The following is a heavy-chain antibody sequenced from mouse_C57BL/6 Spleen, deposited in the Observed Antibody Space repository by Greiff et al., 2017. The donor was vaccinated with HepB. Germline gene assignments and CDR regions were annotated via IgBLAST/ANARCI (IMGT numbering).Heavy chain of an antibody. D-gene: IGHD2-1*01. CDR3: ARIYYGNPYYFDC. V-gene: IGHV1-69*01. Sequence: QVQLQQPGAELVMPGASVKLSCKASGYTFTSYWMHWVKQRPGQGLEWIGEIDPSDSYTNYNQKFKGKSTLTVDKSSSTAYMQLSSLTSEDSAVYYCARIYYGNPYYFDCWGQGTTLTVSS. CDR1: GYTFTSYW. CDR2: IDPSDSYT. J-gene: IGHJ2*01.